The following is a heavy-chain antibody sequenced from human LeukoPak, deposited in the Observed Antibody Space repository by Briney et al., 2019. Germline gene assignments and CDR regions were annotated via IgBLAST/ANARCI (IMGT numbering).Heavy chain of an antibody. D-gene: IGHD6-19*01. CDR2: IYYSGST. J-gene: IGHJ4*02. CDR1: GGSISSSSYY. CDR3: ARVKIAVAGTIGY. V-gene: IGHV4-39*07. Sequence: PSETLSLTCTVSGGSISSSSYYWGWIRQPPGKGLEWIGSIYYSGSTYYNPSLKSRVTISVDTSKNQFSLKLSSVTAADTAVYYCARVKIAVAGTIGYWGQGTLVTVSS.